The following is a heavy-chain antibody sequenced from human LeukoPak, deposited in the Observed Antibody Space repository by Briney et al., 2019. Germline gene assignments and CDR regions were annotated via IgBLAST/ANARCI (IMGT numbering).Heavy chain of an antibody. J-gene: IGHJ4*02. D-gene: IGHD3/OR15-3a*01. CDR3: ARDSKIGLVIPIDY. CDR2: IGSSSSYI. CDR1: GFTFSSYS. V-gene: IGHV3-21*01. Sequence: GGSLRLSCAASGFTFSSYSMNWVRQAPGKGLEWVSSIGSSSSYIYYADSVKGRFTISRDNAKNSLYLQMNSLRAEDTAVYYCARDSKIGLVIPIDYWGQGTLVTVSS.